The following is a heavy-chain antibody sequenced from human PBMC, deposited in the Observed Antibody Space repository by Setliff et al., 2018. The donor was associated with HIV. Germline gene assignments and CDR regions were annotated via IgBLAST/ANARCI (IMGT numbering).Heavy chain of an antibody. Sequence: LSLTCTVSGGSISSYYWSWIRQPPGKGLEWIGYIYYSGSTNYNPSLKSRVTISVDTSKNQFSLKLSSVTAADTAVYYCARGDYDYYYYYMDVWGKGTTVTVSS. V-gene: IGHV4-59*01. CDR1: GGSISSYY. D-gene: IGHD4-17*01. J-gene: IGHJ6*03. CDR2: IYYSGST. CDR3: ARGDYDYYYYYMDV.